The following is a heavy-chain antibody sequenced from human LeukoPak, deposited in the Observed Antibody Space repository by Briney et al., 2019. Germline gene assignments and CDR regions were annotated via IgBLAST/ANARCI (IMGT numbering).Heavy chain of an antibody. D-gene: IGHD4-11*01. Sequence: SETLSLTCTVSGGSISSYYWSWIRQPPGKGLEWIGYIYYSGNTYYNPSLKSRVTISVDTSKNQFSLRLSSVTAADTAVYYCARDLTTATTGLGYWGQGTLVTVSS. V-gene: IGHV4-4*08. CDR3: ARDLTTATTGLGY. J-gene: IGHJ4*02. CDR2: IYYSGNT. CDR1: GGSISSYY.